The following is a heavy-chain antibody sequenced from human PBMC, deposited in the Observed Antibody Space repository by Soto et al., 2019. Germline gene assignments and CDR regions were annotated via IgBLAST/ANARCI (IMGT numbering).Heavy chain of an antibody. J-gene: IGHJ4*02. D-gene: IGHD3-16*01. CDR2: VFHSGGA. CDR3: ARKAWVRFDF. Sequence: PSETLSLTCAVSGAPISGSVWWRLFRHPPGKVLEWIGEVFHSGGANYNPSLKSRVSMSVDTSRSQFSLELHSVTAADTAVYYCARKAWVRFDFWGQGIMVTVSS. CDR1: GAPISGSVW. V-gene: IGHV4-4*02.